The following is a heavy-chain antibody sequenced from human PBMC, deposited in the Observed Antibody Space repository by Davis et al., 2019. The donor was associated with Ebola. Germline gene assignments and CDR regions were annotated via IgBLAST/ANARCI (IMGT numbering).Heavy chain of an antibody. CDR2: INPNSGGT. CDR3: ARTIAAAGGWFDP. CDR1: GYTFTGYY. D-gene: IGHD6-13*01. J-gene: IGHJ5*02. V-gene: IGHV1-2*06. Sequence: ASVKVSCKASGYTFTGYYMHWVRQAPGQGLEWMGRINPNSGGTNYAQKFQGRVTMTRDTSISTAYMELSRLRSDDTAVYYCARTIAAAGGWFDPWGQGTLVTVSS.